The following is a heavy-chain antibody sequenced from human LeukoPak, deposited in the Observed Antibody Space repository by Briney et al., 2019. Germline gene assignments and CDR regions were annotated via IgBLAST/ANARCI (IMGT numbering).Heavy chain of an antibody. V-gene: IGHV3-74*01. CDR1: GFNFNIYW. D-gene: IGHD3-9*01. Sequence: GGSLRLSCAPSGFNFNIYWMHWVRQAPGKGLVWVARTNSDESSTSYADSVKGRFTISRDNAKNSLYLQMNSLRAEDTAVYYCARDQGDYDILTGYYGYWGQGTLVTVSS. J-gene: IGHJ4*02. CDR3: ARDQGDYDILTGYYGY. CDR2: TNSDESST.